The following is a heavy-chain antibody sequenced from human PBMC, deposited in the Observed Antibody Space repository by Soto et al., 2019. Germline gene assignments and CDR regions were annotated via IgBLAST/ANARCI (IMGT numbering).Heavy chain of an antibody. V-gene: IGHV1-3*01. J-gene: IGHJ4*02. D-gene: IGHD6-19*01. CDR2: INAGNGNT. Sequence: ASVKVSCKASGYTFTIYGINWVRQAPGQRLEWMGWINAGNGNTKYSQKFQGRVTITRDTSASTAYMELSSLRSEDTAVYYCARESSSGQLVYWGQGTLVTVSS. CDR1: GYTFTIYG. CDR3: ARESSSGQLVY.